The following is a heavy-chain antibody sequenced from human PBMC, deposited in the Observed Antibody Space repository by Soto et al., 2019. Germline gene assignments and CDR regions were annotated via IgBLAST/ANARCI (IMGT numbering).Heavy chain of an antibody. J-gene: IGHJ4*01. Sequence: QVQLVESGGGVVQPGRSLRLSCAASGLTFINYNMHWVRQAPGKGLEWVAVISYDGSITKYADSVKGRFTISRDTSKNTLFRPMNGLSAQDTAMYYCARDPESRRAPTAGCGYWGPAIGVIVPS. D-gene: IGHD6-19*01. CDR1: GLTFINYN. CDR2: ISYDGSIT. CDR3: ARDPESRRAPTAGCGY. V-gene: IGHV3-30*04.